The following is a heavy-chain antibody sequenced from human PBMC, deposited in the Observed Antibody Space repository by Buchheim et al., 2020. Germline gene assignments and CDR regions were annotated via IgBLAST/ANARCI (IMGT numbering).Heavy chain of an antibody. CDR3: TSCYFDWFDP. CDR1: GFTFSNAW. J-gene: IGHJ5*02. Sequence: EVQLVESGGGLVKPGGSLRLSCAASGFTFSNAWMSWVRQAPGKGLEWVGRIKSKTDGGPTDYAAPVKGRFTILIDESKNQVYLQMNSLKTEDTAVYYCTSCYFDWFDPWGQGTL. V-gene: IGHV3-15*01. CDR2: IKSKTDGGPT. D-gene: IGHD2-2*01.